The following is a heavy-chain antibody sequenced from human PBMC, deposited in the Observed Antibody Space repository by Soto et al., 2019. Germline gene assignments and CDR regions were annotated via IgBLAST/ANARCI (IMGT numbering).Heavy chain of an antibody. V-gene: IGHV6-1*01. CDR2: TYYRSKWYN. CDR1: GDSVSSNSSA. Sequence: SQTLSLTCAISGDSVSSNSSAWNWIRQSPSRGLEWLGRTYYRSKWYNDYAVSVKSRITINPDTSKNQFSLQLNSVTPEDTAVYYCARVSVGATFFHYYYGMDVWGQRTTVTVSS. D-gene: IGHD1-26*01. J-gene: IGHJ6*02. CDR3: ARVSVGATFFHYYYGMDV.